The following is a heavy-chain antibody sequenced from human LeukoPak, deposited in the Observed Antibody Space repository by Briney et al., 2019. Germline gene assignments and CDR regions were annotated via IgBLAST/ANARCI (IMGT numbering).Heavy chain of an antibody. J-gene: IGHJ4*02. D-gene: IGHD2-21*01. CDR3: ARVRCGGDCRYYYFDY. Sequence: ASVKVSCKASGYTFTSYDINWVRQAPGQGLEWMGWINPNSGGTNYAQKFQGRVTMTRDTSISTAYMELSRLRSDDTAVYYCARVRCGGDCRYYYFDYWGQGTLVTVSS. V-gene: IGHV1-2*02. CDR2: INPNSGGT. CDR1: GYTFTSYD.